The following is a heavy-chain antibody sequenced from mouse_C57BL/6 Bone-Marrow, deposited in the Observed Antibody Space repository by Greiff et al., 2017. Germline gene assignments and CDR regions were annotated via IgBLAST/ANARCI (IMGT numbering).Heavy chain of an antibody. V-gene: IGHV5-4*01. D-gene: IGHD2-3*01. CDR3: ARDGWWYFGV. CDR2: ISDGGSYT. Sequence: EVMLVESGGGLVKPGGSLKLSCAASGFTFSSYAMSWVRQTPEKRLEWVATISDGGSYTYYPDNVKGRFTISRDNAKNNLYLQMSHLKSEDTAMYYCARDGWWYFGVWGTGTTVTVSS. CDR1: GFTFSSYA. J-gene: IGHJ1*03.